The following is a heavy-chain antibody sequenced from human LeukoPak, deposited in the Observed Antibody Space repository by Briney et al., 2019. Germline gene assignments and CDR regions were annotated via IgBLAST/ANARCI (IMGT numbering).Heavy chain of an antibody. CDR2: MKSNNGHT. CDR1: GYTFTSFD. V-gene: IGHV1-8*01. CDR3: ARGPPNWGMVGY. Sequence: ASVKVSCTASGYTFTSFDFNWVRQATGQGLEWMGWMKSNNGHTGYAQKFQGRVTMTRDTSISTAYMELSSLTFEDTAVYYCARGPPNWGMVGYWGQGTLVTVSS. J-gene: IGHJ4*02. D-gene: IGHD7-27*01.